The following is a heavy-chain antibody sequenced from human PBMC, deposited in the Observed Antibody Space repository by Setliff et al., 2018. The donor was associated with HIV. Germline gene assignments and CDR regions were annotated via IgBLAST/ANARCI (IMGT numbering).Heavy chain of an antibody. V-gene: IGHV4-61*02. D-gene: IGHD6-6*01. CDR2: IYSSGNT. CDR1: GVSINSGNYY. J-gene: IGHJ4*02. CDR3: ARGRHYSSSAPFAIDF. Sequence: SETLSLTCTVSGVSINSGNYYWGWIRQPAGKRLEWIGRIYSSGNTNYNPSLKSRVTISVDTSKNQFSVKLSSVTAADTAVYYWARGRHYSSSAPFAIDFWGQGMLVTVSS.